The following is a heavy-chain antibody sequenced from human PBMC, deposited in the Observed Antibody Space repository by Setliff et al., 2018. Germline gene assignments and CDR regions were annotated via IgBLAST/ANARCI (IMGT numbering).Heavy chain of an antibody. CDR3: ARVDYSPINYYYYYMDV. V-gene: IGHV4-61*09. J-gene: IGHJ6*03. CDR2: IYTSGST. D-gene: IGHD4-4*01. Sequence: LSETLSLTCTVSGGSISSGSYYWSWIRQPAGKGLEWIGHIYTSGSTNYNPSLKSRVTISVDTSKNQFSLKLSSVTAADTAVYYCARVDYSPINYYYYYMDVWGKGTTVTVSS. CDR1: GGSISSGSYY.